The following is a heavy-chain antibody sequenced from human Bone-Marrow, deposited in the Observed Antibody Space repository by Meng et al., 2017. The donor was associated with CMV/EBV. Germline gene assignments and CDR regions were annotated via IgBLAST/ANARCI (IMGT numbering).Heavy chain of an antibody. CDR2: INWNGGST. CDR1: GFTFDDYG. D-gene: IGHD3-22*01. Sequence: GESLKISCAASGFTFDDYGMSWVRQAPGKGLEWVSGINWNGGSTGYADSVKGRFTISRDNAKNSLYLQMNSLRAEDTVLYHCARESYCASSPDRGGLDYWGQGTLVTVSS. CDR3: ARESYCASSPDRGGLDY. V-gene: IGHV3-20*01. J-gene: IGHJ4*02.